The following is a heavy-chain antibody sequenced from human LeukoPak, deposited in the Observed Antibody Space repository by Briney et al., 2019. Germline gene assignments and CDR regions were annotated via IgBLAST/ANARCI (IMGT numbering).Heavy chain of an antibody. Sequence: PRGALKLSSAASGFTFDDYAMHWVRQAPGKGLECGSGISLINVNIRYAHSVKSPFTISRENAKNARYIHINSLTAEEMDLYYCEKDLVEDCSSASCHLWGGFDIWGQGTMVTVSS. J-gene: IGHJ3*02. D-gene: IGHD2-2*01. CDR3: EKDLVEDCSSASCHLWGGFDI. CDR1: GFTFDDYA. CDR2: ISLINVNI. V-gene: IGHV3-9*03.